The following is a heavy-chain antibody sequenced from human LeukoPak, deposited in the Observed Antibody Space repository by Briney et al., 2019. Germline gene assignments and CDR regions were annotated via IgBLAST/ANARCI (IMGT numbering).Heavy chain of an antibody. J-gene: IGHJ4*02. CDR2: FDPEDGET. CDR1: GYTLTELS. Sequence: ASVKVSCKVSGYTLTELSMHWVRQAPGKGLEWMGGFDPEDGETIYAQKFQGRVTMTEDTSTDTAYMELSSLRSEDTAVYYCATKSVADCSGGSYNYYFPYGAREPLVPVPS. CDR3: ATKSVADCSGGSYNYYFPY. V-gene: IGHV1-24*01. D-gene: IGHD2-15*01.